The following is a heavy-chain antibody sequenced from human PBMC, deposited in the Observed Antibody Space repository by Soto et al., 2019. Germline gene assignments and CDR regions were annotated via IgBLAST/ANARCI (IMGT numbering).Heavy chain of an antibody. J-gene: IGHJ4*02. CDR2: INAGNGNT. CDR3: ARAPPGIAAAGSDY. V-gene: IGHV1-3*01. CDR1: GYTFTSYA. Sequence: QVQLVQSGAEVKKPGASVKVSCKASGYTFTSYAMHWVRQAPGQRLEWMGWINAGNGNTKYSQKFQGRVTITRDTSASTAYMELSNLRSEDTAVYYCARAPPGIAAAGSDYWGQGTLVTVSS. D-gene: IGHD6-13*01.